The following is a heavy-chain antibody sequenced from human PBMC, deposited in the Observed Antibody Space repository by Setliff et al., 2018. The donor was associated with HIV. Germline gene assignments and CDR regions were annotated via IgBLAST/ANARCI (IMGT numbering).Heavy chain of an antibody. D-gene: IGHD4-17*01. V-gene: IGHV4-38-2*02. CDR2: IYYSGST. J-gene: IGHJ3*01. Sequence: SETLSLTCTVSGYSISSGYYWGWIRQPPGKGLEWIGSIYYSGSTNYNPSLKSRVSMSVDTSKNQFSLRLTSVTAADTAVYYCARQITSVTPEMLVVNDAFDVWGQGKMVTVSS. CDR3: ARQITSVTPEMLVVNDAFDV. CDR1: GYSISSGYY.